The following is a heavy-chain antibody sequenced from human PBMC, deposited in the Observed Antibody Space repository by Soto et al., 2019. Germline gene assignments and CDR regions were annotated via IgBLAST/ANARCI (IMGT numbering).Heavy chain of an antibody. CDR3: ARGREHSSRSSGGTNFDY. J-gene: IGHJ4*02. CDR2: IYHRGIT. V-gene: IGHV4-34*01. D-gene: IGHD6-13*01. CDR1: GGSXSAYY. Sequence: QVQXHQWGAGLLKPSETLSLTCAVYGGSXSAYYWTXXRXXXXXXXXXXGEIYHRGITNYNPSRQSRLTISIDTSKKQFSLRLTSVTAAATAINSCARGREHSSRSSGGTNFDYWGQGAQVTVSS.